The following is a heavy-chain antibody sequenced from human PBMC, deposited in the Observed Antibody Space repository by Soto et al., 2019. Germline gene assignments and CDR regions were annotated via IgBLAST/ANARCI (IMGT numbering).Heavy chain of an antibody. Sequence: QITLKESGTTLVKPTQTLTLTFTFSGFSLTTRGVGVGWIRQPPGKALECLALIYWDDDKRYSPSLQSRLSITKDPSKNQVVLTMTNVDPVDTATYYCAHIPNYYQYDWFDPWGKGSLVSVSS. CDR3: AHIPNYYQYDWFDP. CDR1: GFSLTTRGVG. J-gene: IGHJ5*02. CDR2: IYWDDDK. D-gene: IGHD3-16*01. V-gene: IGHV2-5*02.